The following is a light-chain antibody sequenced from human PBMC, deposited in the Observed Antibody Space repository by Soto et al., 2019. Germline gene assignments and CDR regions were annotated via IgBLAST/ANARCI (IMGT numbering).Light chain of an antibody. CDR3: QQYYSLPLT. CDR1: QSVLYSSNNKDC. CDR2: WAS. J-gene: IGKJ4*01. Sequence: DIVMTQAPDSLALSMCERATINCKSSQSVLYSSNNKDCFDWYQQKPGQPPKLLIKWASARESGVPDRFSGSGSGTDFTLTISILQTEDVAVYYCQQYYSLPLTFGGGTKVDIK. V-gene: IGKV4-1*01.